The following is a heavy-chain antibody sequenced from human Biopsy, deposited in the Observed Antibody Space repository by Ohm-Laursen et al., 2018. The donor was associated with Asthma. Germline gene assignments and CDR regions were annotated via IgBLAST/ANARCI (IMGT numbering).Heavy chain of an antibody. V-gene: IGHV3-30-3*01. J-gene: IGHJ4*02. CDR3: ARDMNRDGWYFDY. D-gene: IGHD5-24*01. CDR1: GFTFSTYA. CDR2: ISYGGSNK. Sequence: SLRLSCTASGFTFSTYAMHWVRQAPGKGLEWVAVISYGGSNKYYADSVKGRFTISRDNSKNTLYLQMNSLRGDDTAVYYCARDMNRDGWYFDYWGQGTLVTVSS.